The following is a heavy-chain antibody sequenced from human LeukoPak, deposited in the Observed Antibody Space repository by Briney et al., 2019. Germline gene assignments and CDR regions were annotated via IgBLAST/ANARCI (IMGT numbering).Heavy chain of an antibody. D-gene: IGHD3-3*01. CDR2: ISGSGGST. CDR1: GCTFSSYV. CDR3: AKGSAYADF. V-gene: IGHV3-23*01. Sequence: GGSLRLSCAASGCTFSSYVMSWVRQAPGKGLEWVSTISGSGGSTYYADSVKGRFTISRDNPKNTLSLQMNSLRAEDTAVYYCAKGSAYADFWGQGTLVTVSS. J-gene: IGHJ4*02.